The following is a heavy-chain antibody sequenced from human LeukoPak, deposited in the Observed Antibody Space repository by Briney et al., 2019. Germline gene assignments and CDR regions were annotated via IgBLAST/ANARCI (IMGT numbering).Heavy chain of an antibody. CDR2: IYYSGST. D-gene: IGHD3-22*01. V-gene: IGHV4-59*01. CDR1: GGSISSYY. CDR3: ARRRYYYDSSGYYYVLDY. J-gene: IGHJ4*02. Sequence: PSETLSLTCTVSGGSISSYYWSWIRQPPGKGLEWIGYIYYSGSTNYNPSLKSRVSISVDTSKNQFSLKLSSVTAADTAVYYCARRRYYYDSSGYYYVLDYWGQGTLVTVSP.